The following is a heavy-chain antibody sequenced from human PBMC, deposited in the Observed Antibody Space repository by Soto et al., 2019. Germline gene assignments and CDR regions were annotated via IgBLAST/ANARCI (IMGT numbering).Heavy chain of an antibody. V-gene: IGHV4-30-4*01. CDR1: GASISSGDYF. D-gene: IGHD5-12*01. J-gene: IGHJ4*02. Sequence: LSLTCTVSGASISSGDYFWSWIRQSPGKGLEWIGYIYDSGSSYYNPSLKSRVTMSVDTSKNQFSLKLRSVTAADTAVYYCAREKGYISGPKNFDYWGQGTMVTVYS. CDR2: IYDSGSS. CDR3: AREKGYISGPKNFDY.